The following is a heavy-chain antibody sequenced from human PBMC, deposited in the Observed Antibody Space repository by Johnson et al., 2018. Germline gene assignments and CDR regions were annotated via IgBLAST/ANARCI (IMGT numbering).Heavy chain of an antibody. Sequence: VQLLETGGGVVQPGRSLRLSCAASGFIFSSYGMHWVRQAPGKGLEWVAVISYDGRNKYYAYSVKGRFTISRDNSKNTLYLQMNNLRAEDTAVYYCAKSRPYYYDSADFQHWGQGTLVTVSS. CDR2: ISYDGRNK. CDR3: AKSRPYYYDSADFQH. J-gene: IGHJ1*01. CDR1: GFIFSSYG. D-gene: IGHD3-22*01. V-gene: IGHV3-30*18.